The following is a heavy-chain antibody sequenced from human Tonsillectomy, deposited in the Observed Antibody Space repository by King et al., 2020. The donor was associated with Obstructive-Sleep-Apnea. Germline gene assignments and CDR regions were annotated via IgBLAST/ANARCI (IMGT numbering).Heavy chain of an antibody. CDR3: ARGRDSSGYYSGYYGMDV. CDR1: GYTFSSYG. J-gene: IGHJ6*02. Sequence: QLVQSGAEVKKPGASGKVSCKASGYTFSSYGISWVRQAPGQGLEWMGWISAYTGDRNYAQNTQGRVTTTTETSTSTVYMERRSLRSDDTAVYYCARGRDSSGYYSGYYGMDVWGQGTTVTVSS. CDR2: ISAYTGDR. D-gene: IGHD3-22*01. V-gene: IGHV1-18*04.